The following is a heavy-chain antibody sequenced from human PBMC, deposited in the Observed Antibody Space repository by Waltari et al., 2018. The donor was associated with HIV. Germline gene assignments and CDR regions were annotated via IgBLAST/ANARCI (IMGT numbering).Heavy chain of an antibody. CDR3: ARGMWDGYKGKYLQY. CDR1: GFTFSSYE. J-gene: IGHJ1*01. CDR2: ISSSNSTI. Sequence: EVQLVESGGGLVQPGGSLRLSCAALGFTFSSYEMNGVRPAPGKGLEWLSYISSSNSTIYYADSVKGRFTISRDNARNSLYLQMNSLRVEDTAVYYCARGMWDGYKGKYLQYWGQGTLVTVSS. D-gene: IGHD5-12*01. V-gene: IGHV3-48*03.